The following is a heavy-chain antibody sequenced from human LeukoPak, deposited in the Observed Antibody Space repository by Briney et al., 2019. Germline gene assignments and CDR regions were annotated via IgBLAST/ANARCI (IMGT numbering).Heavy chain of an antibody. CDR3: AKKASSGYSYAFDY. CDR1: GFTLSSYA. CDR2: ISNSGGST. V-gene: IGHV3-23*01. J-gene: IGHJ4*02. Sequence: GGSLRLSCAASGFTLSSYAMSWVRQGPGKGLEWVSAISNSGGSTYYADSVKGRFTISKDNSKNTLYLEMNSLSAADTAVYYCAKKASSGYSYAFDYWGQGTLVTVSS. D-gene: IGHD3-22*01.